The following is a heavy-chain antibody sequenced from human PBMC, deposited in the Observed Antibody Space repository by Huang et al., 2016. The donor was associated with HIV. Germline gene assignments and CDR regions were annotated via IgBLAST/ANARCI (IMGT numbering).Heavy chain of an antibody. V-gene: IGHV1-18*01. D-gene: IGHD5-18*01. CDR2: ISVDNGNT. J-gene: IGHJ6*03. CDR1: GYTFSSFG. CDR3: ARGGGIQLWLLGYYYMDV. Sequence: VQLVQSGAEVKKPGASVKVSCKASGYTFSSFGISWVRQAPGQGLEWVGWISVDNGNTKFAQKFQGRLTMTTDTSTSTAYMELRSLRSDDTAVYYCARGGGIQLWLLGYYYMDVWGNGTTVTVSS.